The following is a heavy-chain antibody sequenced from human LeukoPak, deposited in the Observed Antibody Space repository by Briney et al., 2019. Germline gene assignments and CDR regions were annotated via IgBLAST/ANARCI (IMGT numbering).Heavy chain of an antibody. CDR2: LNPSGGST. CDR3: ARDLRRDVYNRDWYFDL. J-gene: IGHJ2*01. V-gene: IGHV1-46*01. D-gene: IGHD5-24*01. CDR1: GYTFTSYY. Sequence: ASVKVSCKASGYTFTSYYIHWVRQAPGQGLEWMGMLNPSGGSTTYAQKFQGRVTLTRDTSTSTVSLEVSSLRSEDTAVCFCARDLRRDVYNRDWYFDLWGRGTLVTVSS.